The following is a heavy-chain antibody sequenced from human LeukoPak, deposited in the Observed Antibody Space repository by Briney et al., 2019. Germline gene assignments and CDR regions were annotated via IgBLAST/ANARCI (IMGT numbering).Heavy chain of an antibody. CDR1: GFTFSSYW. V-gene: IGHV3-74*01. J-gene: IGHJ6*03. Sequence: GVSLRLSCAASGFTFSSYWMHWVRQAPGKGLVWVSRINSDGSSTSYADSVKGRFTISRDNAKNTLYLQMNSLRAEDTAVYYCARDPRGDSSSSPGDPYYMDVWGKGTTVTVSS. CDR3: ARDPRGDSSSSPGDPYYMDV. CDR2: INSDGSST. D-gene: IGHD6-6*01.